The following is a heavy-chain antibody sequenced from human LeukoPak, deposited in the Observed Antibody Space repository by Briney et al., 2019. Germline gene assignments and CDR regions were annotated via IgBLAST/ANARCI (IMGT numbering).Heavy chain of an antibody. CDR3: ARENRNSRCDY. CDR2: ISYDGSNK. V-gene: IGHV3-30-3*01. J-gene: IGHJ4*02. Sequence: PGGSLRLSCAASGFTFSSYAMHWVRQAPGKGLEWVAVISYDGSNKYYADSVKGRFTISRDNAKNSLYLQMNSLRAEDTAVYYCARENRNSRCDYWGQGTLVTVPS. D-gene: IGHD1-14*01. CDR1: GFTFSSYA.